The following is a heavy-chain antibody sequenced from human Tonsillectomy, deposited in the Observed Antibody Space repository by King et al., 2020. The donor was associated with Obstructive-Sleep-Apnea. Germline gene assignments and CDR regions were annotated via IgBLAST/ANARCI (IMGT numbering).Heavy chain of an antibody. Sequence: VQLQESGPGLVKPSQTLSLTCTVSGGSISSGGYYWSWIRQHPGKGLEWIGYIFYSGNTYYNPSLKSRVTMAVGTSKNQFSLKLSSVTAADTAVYYCATRDVHRVMVAFDYWGQGTLVTVSS. D-gene: IGHD5-18*01. V-gene: IGHV4-31*03. CDR2: IFYSGNT. J-gene: IGHJ4*02. CDR3: ATRDVHRVMVAFDY. CDR1: GGSISSGGYY.